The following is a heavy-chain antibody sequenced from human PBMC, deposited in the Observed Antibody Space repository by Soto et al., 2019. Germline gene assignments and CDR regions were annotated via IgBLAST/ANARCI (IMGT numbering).Heavy chain of an antibody. J-gene: IGHJ5*02. CDR2: IIPIFGTA. CDR1: GCTISSYA. Sequence: SVKVSCKASGCTISSYAISCVRQAPGQGLGWMGEIIPIFGTANYAQKFQGRVTITADESTSTAYMELSSLRSEDTAVYYCARDRGPSSGYYPYWFDPWGQGTLVTVSS. D-gene: IGHD3-22*01. CDR3: ARDRGPSSGYYPYWFDP. V-gene: IGHV1-69*13.